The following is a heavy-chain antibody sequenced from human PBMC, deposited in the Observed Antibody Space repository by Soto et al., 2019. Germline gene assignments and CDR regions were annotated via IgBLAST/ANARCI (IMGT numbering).Heavy chain of an antibody. V-gene: IGHV4-34*01. CDR3: ARGFTVVVVAATQNWFDP. CDR2: INHSGST. J-gene: IGHJ5*02. D-gene: IGHD2-15*01. Sequence: PSETLSLTCAVYGGSFSGYYWSWIRQPPGKGLEWIGEINHSGSTNYNPSLKSRVTISVDTSKNQFSLKLSSETAADTAVYYCARGFTVVVVAATQNWFDPWGQGTLVTVSS. CDR1: GGSFSGYY.